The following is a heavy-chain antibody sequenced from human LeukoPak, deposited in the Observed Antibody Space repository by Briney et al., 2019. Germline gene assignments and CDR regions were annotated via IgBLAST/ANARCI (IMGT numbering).Heavy chain of an antibody. D-gene: IGHD6-19*01. CDR3: ARVKPGIPVADS. CDR1: GASFSGYY. J-gene: IGHJ4*02. CDR2: INHSGST. Sequence: PSETLSLTCAVYGASFSGYYWSWIRQPPGKGLEWIGEINHSGSTNYNPSLKSRVTLSIDTSENQFSLRLASVTAADTALYYCARVKPGIPVADSWGQGTLVTVSS. V-gene: IGHV4-34*01.